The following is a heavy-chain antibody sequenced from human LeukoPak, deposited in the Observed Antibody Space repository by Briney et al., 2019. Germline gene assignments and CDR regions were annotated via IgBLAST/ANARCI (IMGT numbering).Heavy chain of an antibody. D-gene: IGHD1-1*01. J-gene: IGHJ4*02. CDR3: ARALASNGAY. V-gene: IGHV3-21*01. CDR1: GFTFSSYS. CDR2: ISSSSSYI. Sequence: KAGGSLGLSCAASGFTFSSYSMNWVRQAPGKGLEWVSSISSSSSYIYYADSVKGRFTISRDNAKNSLYLQMNSLRAEDTAVYYCARALASNGAYWGQGTLVTVSS.